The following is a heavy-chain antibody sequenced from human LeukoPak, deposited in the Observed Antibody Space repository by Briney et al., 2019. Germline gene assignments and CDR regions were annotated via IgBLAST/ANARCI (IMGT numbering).Heavy chain of an antibody. D-gene: IGHD3-22*01. V-gene: IGHV3-23*01. CDR1: GFTLSSYA. Sequence: PGGSLRLSCAASGFTLSSYAMNWVRQAPGKGLEGVSVITGRDGRTYYADFVKGRFTISRDNSKNTLYLQMNSLRAEDTAIYYCAKEGVEYYYDSSGYGGAFDIWGQGTMVTVSS. J-gene: IGHJ3*02. CDR3: AKEGVEYYYDSSGYGGAFDI. CDR2: ITGRDGRT.